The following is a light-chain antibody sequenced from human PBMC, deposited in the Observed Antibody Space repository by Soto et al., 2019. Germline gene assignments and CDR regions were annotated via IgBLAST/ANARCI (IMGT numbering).Light chain of an antibody. CDR3: GGWDDSLSGPV. CDR1: SSNIGSNY. V-gene: IGLV1-47*01. CDR2: RNN. Sequence: QSVLTQQPSASGTPGQRVNISCSGSSSNIGSNYVYWYRQFPGTAPKILIQRNNQRPSGVPARFSGSKSGTSASLAISGLRSEDEADYYCGGWDDSLSGPVFGGGTKLTVL. J-gene: IGLJ2*01.